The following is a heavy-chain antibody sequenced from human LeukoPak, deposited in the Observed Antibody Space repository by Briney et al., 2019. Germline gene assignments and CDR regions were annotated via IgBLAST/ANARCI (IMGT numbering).Heavy chain of an antibody. V-gene: IGHV3-64*01. CDR3: ARDKRNSNDWSAFDI. J-gene: IGHJ3*02. CDR1: GFTFSSFA. D-gene: IGHD6-19*01. Sequence: GGTLRLSCAASGFTFSSFAMRWVRRAPGKGLEFVSAISYNGGSTYYANSVKGRFAISRDNSKNTLYLQMGSLRAEDMAVYYCARDKRNSNDWSAFDIWGQGTMVTVSS. CDR2: ISYNGGST.